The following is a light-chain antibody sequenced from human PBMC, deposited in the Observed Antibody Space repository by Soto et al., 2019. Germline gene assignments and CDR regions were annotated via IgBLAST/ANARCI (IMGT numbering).Light chain of an antibody. J-gene: IGKJ1*01. V-gene: IGKV3-15*01. CDR1: PSVSSN. CDR3: QQYNNWPGWT. Sequence: EIVLTQDPATLSLSPGERAPPSCRSSPSVSSNLAWYQQKPGQAPRLLIHSASTRDTAIPARFSGSGSGTEFTLTIISLQSEDLAVYHCQQYNNWPGWTFGQGTKVDIK. CDR2: SAS.